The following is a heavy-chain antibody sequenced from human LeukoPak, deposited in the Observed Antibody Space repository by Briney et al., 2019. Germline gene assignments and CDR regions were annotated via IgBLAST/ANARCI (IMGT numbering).Heavy chain of an antibody. V-gene: IGHV1-2*02. CDR1: GYTFTGYY. J-gene: IGHJ2*01. D-gene: IGHD6-6*01. Sequence: ASVKVSCKASGYTFTGYYMHWVRQAPGQGLEWMGWINPHSGGTNYAKKFQGRVTMTRDTSISTAYMELSRLRSDDTAVYYCARETSSSSTSPNWYFDLWGRGTLVTVSS. CDR3: ARETSSSSTSPNWYFDL. CDR2: INPHSGGT.